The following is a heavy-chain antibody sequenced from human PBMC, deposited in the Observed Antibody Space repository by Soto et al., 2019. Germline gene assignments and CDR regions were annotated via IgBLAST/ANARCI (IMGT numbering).Heavy chain of an antibody. Sequence: LYLTCTVSGGSVRSSGYYWAWIRQPPGKGLEWIGSLYSSVKTYLNPSLKSRVTMSDDTSKNQLSLRLSSVTAADTAVYYCARLILAFTEHFDYWGQGTLVPVSS. CDR1: GGSVRSSGYY. D-gene: IGHD2-15*01. V-gene: IGHV4-39*01. CDR2: LYSSVKT. J-gene: IGHJ4*02. CDR3: ARLILAFTEHFDY.